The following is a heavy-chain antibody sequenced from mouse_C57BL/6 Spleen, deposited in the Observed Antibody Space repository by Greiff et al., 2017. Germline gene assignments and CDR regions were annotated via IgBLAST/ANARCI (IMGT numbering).Heavy chain of an antibody. CDR2: IHPNSGST. V-gene: IGHV1-64*01. CDR1: GYTFTSYW. J-gene: IGHJ1*03. CDR3: ARGPGDYDVWYFDV. D-gene: IGHD2-4*01. Sequence: QVQLKQPGAELVKPGASVKLSCKASGYTFTSYWMHWVKQRPGQGLEWIGMIHPNSGSTNYNEKFKSKATLTVDKSSSTAYMQLSSLTSEDSAVXYCARGPGDYDVWYFDVWGTGTTVTVSS.